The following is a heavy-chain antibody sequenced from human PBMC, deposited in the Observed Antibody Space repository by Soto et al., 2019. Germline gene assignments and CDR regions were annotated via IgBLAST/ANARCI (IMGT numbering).Heavy chain of an antibody. CDR3: AREDFGVVIYYYYMEF. CDR2: ISSSSGAM. D-gene: IGHD3-3*01. V-gene: IGHV3-48*01. Sequence: EVQLVESGGGLVQPGGSLRLSCAASGFTFSSYNMNWVRQAPGKGLEWISYISSSSGAMIYADSVKGRFTISRDNAKSSLYLQMNSLRAEDTAVYYCAREDFGVVIYYYYMEFWGKGTRVTLPS. CDR1: GFTFSSYN. J-gene: IGHJ6*03.